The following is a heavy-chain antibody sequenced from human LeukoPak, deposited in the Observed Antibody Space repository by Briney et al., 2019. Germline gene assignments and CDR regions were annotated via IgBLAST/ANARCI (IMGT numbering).Heavy chain of an antibody. Sequence: SETLSLTCTVSGGSIGSYYWSWIRQTPGKGLEWIGYIYYSGRTNYNPSLKSRVTISVDTSKNQFSLKLSSVTAADTAVYYCARDSGSYYFDHWGQGSLVPVSS. V-gene: IGHV4-59*01. CDR2: IYYSGRT. J-gene: IGHJ4*02. D-gene: IGHD1-26*01. CDR1: GGSIGSYY. CDR3: ARDSGSYYFDH.